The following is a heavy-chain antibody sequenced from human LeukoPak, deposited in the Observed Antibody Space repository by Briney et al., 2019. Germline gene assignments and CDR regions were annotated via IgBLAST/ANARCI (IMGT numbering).Heavy chain of an antibody. CDR1: GFTFSSYA. D-gene: IGHD2-2*01. J-gene: IGHJ4*02. CDR3: AKHYCSSTSCRGDY. V-gene: IGHV3-23*01. Sequence: GGSLRLSCAASGFTFSSYAMSWVRQAPGKGLEWVSAISGSGGSTYYADSVKGRFTISRDNSKNTLYLQMNSLRAEDTAVYYCAKHYCSSTSCRGDYWGQGTLVTVSS. CDR2: ISGSGGST.